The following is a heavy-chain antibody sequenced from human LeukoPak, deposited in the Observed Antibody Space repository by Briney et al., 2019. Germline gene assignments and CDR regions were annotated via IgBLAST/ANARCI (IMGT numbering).Heavy chain of an antibody. Sequence: HPGGSLRLSCAASGFTFSSYAMSWVRQAPGKGLEWVSAISGSGGSTYYADSVKGRFTISRDNSKNTLYLQMNGLRAEDTAVYFCARQLGYCSDGNCYFDYWGQGTLVTVS. V-gene: IGHV3-23*01. CDR3: ARQLGYCSDGNCYFDY. CDR2: ISGSGGST. D-gene: IGHD2-15*01. CDR1: GFTFSSYA. J-gene: IGHJ4*02.